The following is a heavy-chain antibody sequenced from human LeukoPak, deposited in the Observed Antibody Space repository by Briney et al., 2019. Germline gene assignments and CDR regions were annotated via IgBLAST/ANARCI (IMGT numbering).Heavy chain of an antibody. CDR3: AAVPLAARSHDAFDM. D-gene: IGHD6-6*01. CDR1: GFTFTSSA. CDR2: IVVGSGNT. V-gene: IGHV1-58*02. J-gene: IGHJ3*02. Sequence: TSVKVSCKASGFTFTSSAMQWVRQPRGQRLGWIGWIVVGSGNTNYAQKFQERVTITRDMSTSTAYMELSSLRSEDTAVYYCAAVPLAARSHDAFDMWGEGRMVTVSS.